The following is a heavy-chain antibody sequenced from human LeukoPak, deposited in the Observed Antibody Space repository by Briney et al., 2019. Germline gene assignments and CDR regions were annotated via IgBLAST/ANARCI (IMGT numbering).Heavy chain of an antibody. Sequence: SQTLSLTCTVSGGSISSGDYCWSWIRQPPGKGLEWIGYIYYSGSTYYNPSLKSRVTISVDTSKNQFSLKLSSVTAADTAVYYCARVIAAAAYFDYWGQGTLVTVSS. V-gene: IGHV4-30-4*01. D-gene: IGHD6-13*01. CDR2: IYYSGST. CDR3: ARVIAAAAYFDY. CDR1: GGSISSGDYC. J-gene: IGHJ4*02.